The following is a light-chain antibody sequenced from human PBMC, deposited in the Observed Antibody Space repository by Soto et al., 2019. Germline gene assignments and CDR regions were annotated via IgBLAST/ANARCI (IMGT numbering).Light chain of an antibody. CDR2: GAS. CDR1: QSVSSSY. Sequence: EIVLTQSPGTLSLSPGERATLSCRASQSVSSSYLAWYQKKPDQATRLLIYGASSRATVISDRFSGSGARKFITPIISMLSHEDAAVYYCQHYGSLVLTFGGGTKVEIK. J-gene: IGKJ4*01. V-gene: IGKV3-20*01. CDR3: QHYGSLVLT.